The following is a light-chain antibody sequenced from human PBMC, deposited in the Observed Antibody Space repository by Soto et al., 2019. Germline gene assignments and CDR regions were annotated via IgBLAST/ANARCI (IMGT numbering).Light chain of an antibody. J-gene: IGKJ1*01. V-gene: IGKV1-5*03. Sequence: QVTHSPSTLSASLRDRVTITCGASQTISSWLAWFQQRPGRAPKFLIYKASSLKNGVPLRFSGSGSGTQFTLTNSSLQPDDFATYYCQQYDTYSRPFGQGTKVDI. CDR2: KAS. CDR1: QTISSW. CDR3: QQYDTYSRP.